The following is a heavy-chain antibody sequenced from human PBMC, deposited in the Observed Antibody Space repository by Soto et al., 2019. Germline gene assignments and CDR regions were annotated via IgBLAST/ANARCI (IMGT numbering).Heavy chain of an antibody. V-gene: IGHV1-69*01. CDR2: IIPIFATP. CDR3: ARARYGDFVTWFDS. J-gene: IGHJ5*01. D-gene: IGHD4-17*01. CDR1: GAIFSSYA. Sequence: QVQLVQSGAEAKKPGSSVKVSCKASGAIFSSYAVSWVRQVPGQGLEWMGGIIPIFATPKYGQKFQDRVTITADESTSSAYMELSSLRSDDTAVYYCARARYGDFVTWFDSWGQGTPVTVSS.